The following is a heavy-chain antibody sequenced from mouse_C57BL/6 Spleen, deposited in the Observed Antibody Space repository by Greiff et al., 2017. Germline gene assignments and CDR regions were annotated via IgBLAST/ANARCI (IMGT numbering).Heavy chain of an antibody. CDR3: TTGFAY. CDR1: GYTFTDYE. J-gene: IGHJ3*01. CDR2: IDPETGGT. Sequence: VQLQQSGAELVRPGASVTLSCKASGYTFTDYEMPWVKQTPVHGLEWIGAIDPETGGTAYNQKFKGKAILTADKSSGTAYMELRSLTSEDSAVYYCTTGFAYWGQGTLVTVSA. V-gene: IGHV1-15*01.